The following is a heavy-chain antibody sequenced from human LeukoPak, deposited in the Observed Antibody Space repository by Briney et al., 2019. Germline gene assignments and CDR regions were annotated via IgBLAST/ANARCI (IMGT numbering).Heavy chain of an antibody. Sequence: SETLSLTCTVSGGSISSYYWSWIRQPPGKGLEWIGYIYYSGSTNYNPSLKSRVTISVDTSKNQFSLKLSSVTAADAAVYYCARYCSGGSCLDYWGQGTLVTVSS. V-gene: IGHV4-59*01. D-gene: IGHD2-15*01. J-gene: IGHJ4*02. CDR1: GGSISSYY. CDR2: IYYSGST. CDR3: ARYCSGGSCLDY.